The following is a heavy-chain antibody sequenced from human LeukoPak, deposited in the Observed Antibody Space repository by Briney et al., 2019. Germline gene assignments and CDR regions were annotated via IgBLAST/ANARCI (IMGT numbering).Heavy chain of an antibody. J-gene: IGHJ4*02. D-gene: IGHD4-11*01. Sequence: SETLSLTCAVSDYSISSGYYWGWLRQPPEKGLERIGSIYHSGTTYYNPSLKSRVTISVDTSKNQFSLKLSSVTAADTAVYYCARDLRSNYEPYFDYWGQGTLVTVSS. CDR1: DYSISSGYY. V-gene: IGHV4-38-2*02. CDR2: IYHSGTT. CDR3: ARDLRSNYEPYFDY.